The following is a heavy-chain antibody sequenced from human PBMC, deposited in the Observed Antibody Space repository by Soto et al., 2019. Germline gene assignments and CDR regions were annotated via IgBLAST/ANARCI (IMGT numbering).Heavy chain of an antibody. D-gene: IGHD1-1*01. CDR3: ARRGTGGSLDY. CDR2: IYYSGST. CDR1: GGSISSYY. Sequence: QVQLQESGPGLVKPSETLSLTCTVSGGSISSYYWSWIRQPPGKGLEWIGYIYYSGSTNYNPSLKSRVTISVDTSKNQFSLKLSSVTAADTAVYYCARRGTGGSLDYWGQGTLVTVSS. J-gene: IGHJ4*02. V-gene: IGHV4-59*08.